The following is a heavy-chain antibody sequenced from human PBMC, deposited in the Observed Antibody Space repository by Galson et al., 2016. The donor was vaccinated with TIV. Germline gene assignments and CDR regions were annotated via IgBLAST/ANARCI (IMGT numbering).Heavy chain of an antibody. CDR1: GFSLNTTGLC. J-gene: IGHJ4*02. Sequence: PALVKPTQTLTLTCTFSGFSLNTTGLCVSWIRQPPGKALEWLALLDWDDDKLYSPFLKTRLTISKDTSKNQVVLTMTNMDPVETSTYYCARINVGDYGSESYYNLGNFDSWGQGTLVTVSS. D-gene: IGHD3-10*01. V-gene: IGHV2-70*01. CDR2: LDWDDDK. CDR3: ARINVGDYGSESYYNLGNFDS.